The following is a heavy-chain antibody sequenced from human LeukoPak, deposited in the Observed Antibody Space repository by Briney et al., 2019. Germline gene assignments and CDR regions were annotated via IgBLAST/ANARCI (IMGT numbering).Heavy chain of an antibody. Sequence: SETLSLTCTVSGGSISSYYWGWIRQPPGKGLEWIGSIYYSGSTYYNPSLKSRVTISVDTSKNQFSLKLSSVTAADTAVYYCARDPWGGWYGVWDFDIWGQGTMVTVSS. CDR3: ARDPWGGWYGVWDFDI. V-gene: IGHV4-39*07. J-gene: IGHJ3*02. D-gene: IGHD6-19*01. CDR2: IYYSGST. CDR1: GGSISSYY.